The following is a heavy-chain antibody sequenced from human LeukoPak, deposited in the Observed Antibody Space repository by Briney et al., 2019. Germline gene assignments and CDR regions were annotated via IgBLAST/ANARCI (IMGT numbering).Heavy chain of an antibody. CDR1: GFTFNSYW. J-gene: IGHJ1*01. CDR2: IKQDGSEK. Sequence: GGSLRLSCAASGFTFNSYWMSWVRQAPGKGLEWVANIKQDGSEKYYVDSVKGRFTISRDNAKNSLYLQMNSLRAEDTAVYYCARDMGYCSSTSCPRFQHSGQGTLVTVSS. V-gene: IGHV3-7*01. CDR3: ARDMGYCSSTSCPRFQH. D-gene: IGHD2-2*01.